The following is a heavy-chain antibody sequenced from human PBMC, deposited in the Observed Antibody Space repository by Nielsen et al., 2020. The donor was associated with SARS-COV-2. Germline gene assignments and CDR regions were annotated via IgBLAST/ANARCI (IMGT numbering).Heavy chain of an antibody. CDR1: GYTLTELS. D-gene: IGHD5-12*01. J-gene: IGHJ4*02. CDR3: ARDSAPLRADIVATIVFDY. CDR2: INPSGGST. Sequence: ASVKVSCKVSGYTLTELSMHWVRQAPGQGLEWMGIINPSGGSTSYAQKFQGRVTMTRDTSTSTVYMELSSLRSEDTAVYYCARDSAPLRADIVATIVFDYWGQGTLVTVSS. V-gene: IGHV1-46*01.